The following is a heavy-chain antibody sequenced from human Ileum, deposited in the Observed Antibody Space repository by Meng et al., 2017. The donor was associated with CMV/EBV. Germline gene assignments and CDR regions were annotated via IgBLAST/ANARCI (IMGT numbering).Heavy chain of an antibody. CDR3: ASDSWDG. Sequence: GSLCLPCAVSGVNVDTTYMSWVRRAPGKGLEWISVIYKEGNTYNSDSVQGRFSSSRDISKSTVYLQMNSLRPEDTAVYYCASDSWDGWGQGTLVTVSS. D-gene: IGHD1-26*01. CDR2: IYKEGNT. V-gene: IGHV3-66*02. CDR1: GVNVDTTY. J-gene: IGHJ4*02.